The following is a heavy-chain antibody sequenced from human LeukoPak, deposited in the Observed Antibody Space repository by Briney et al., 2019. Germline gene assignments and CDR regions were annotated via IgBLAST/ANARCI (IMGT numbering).Heavy chain of an antibody. CDR2: IYYSGST. V-gene: IGHV4-59*01. Sequence: SETLSLTCTVSGGSISSYYWSWIRQPPGKGLEWIGYIYYSGSTNYNPSLKSRVTISVDTSKNQFSLKLSSVTAADTAVYYCATGRVRDYYDSSGCLSTFQHWGQGTLVTVSS. J-gene: IGHJ1*01. CDR3: ATGRVRDYYDSSGCLSTFQH. D-gene: IGHD3-22*01. CDR1: GGSISSYY.